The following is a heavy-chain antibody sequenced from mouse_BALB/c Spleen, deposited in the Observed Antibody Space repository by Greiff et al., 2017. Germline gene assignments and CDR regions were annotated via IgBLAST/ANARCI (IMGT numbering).Heavy chain of an antibody. Sequence: EVQRVESGGGLVKPGGSLKLSCAASGFTFSSYAMSWVRQTPEKRLEWVASISSGGSTYYPDSVKGRFTISRDNARNILYLQMSSLRSEDTAMYYCARGGDRYEYYFDYWGQGTTLTVSS. CDR2: ISSGGST. J-gene: IGHJ2*01. CDR1: GFTFSSYA. V-gene: IGHV5-6-5*01. D-gene: IGHD2-14*01. CDR3: ARGGDRYEYYFDY.